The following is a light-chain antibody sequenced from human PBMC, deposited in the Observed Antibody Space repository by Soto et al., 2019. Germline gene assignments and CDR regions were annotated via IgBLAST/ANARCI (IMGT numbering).Light chain of an antibody. V-gene: IGKV1-39*01. CDR1: QSISNH. CDR2: AAS. Sequence: DIQLTQCPSSLSASVEYRVIITCRASQSISNHLNWYQQKPGKAPKLLIFAASSLQSGVPSRFSGSRSGPDFTLTISSLHPEDFATYYCQQSYSSPPTFGQGTKVDIK. J-gene: IGKJ1*01. CDR3: QQSYSSPPT.